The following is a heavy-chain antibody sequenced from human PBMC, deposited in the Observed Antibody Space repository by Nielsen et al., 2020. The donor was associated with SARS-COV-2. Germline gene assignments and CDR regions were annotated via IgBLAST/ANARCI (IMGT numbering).Heavy chain of an antibody. Sequence: SETLSLTCTVSGGSISSGGYYWSWIRQPPGKGLEWIGEINHSGSTNYNPSLKSRVTISVDTSKNQFSLKLSSVTAADTAVYYCARVGQQLALDYWGQGTLVTVSS. CDR2: INHSGST. V-gene: IGHV4-39*07. CDR1: GGSISSGGYY. J-gene: IGHJ4*02. D-gene: IGHD6-13*01. CDR3: ARVGQQLALDY.